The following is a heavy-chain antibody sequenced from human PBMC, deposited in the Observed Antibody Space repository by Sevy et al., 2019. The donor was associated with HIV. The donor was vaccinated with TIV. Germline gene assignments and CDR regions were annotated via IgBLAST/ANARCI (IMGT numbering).Heavy chain of an antibody. CDR3: ASQALNCSGGSCYPGWFDP. CDR2: INSDGSST. V-gene: IGHV3-74*01. Sequence: GGSLRLSCAASEFTFSSYWKHWVRQAPGKGLVWVSRINSDGSSTSYADSVKGRFTISRDNAKNTLYLQMNSLRAEDTAVYYCASQALNCSGGSCYPGWFDPWGQGTLVTVSS. CDR1: EFTFSSYW. D-gene: IGHD2-15*01. J-gene: IGHJ5*02.